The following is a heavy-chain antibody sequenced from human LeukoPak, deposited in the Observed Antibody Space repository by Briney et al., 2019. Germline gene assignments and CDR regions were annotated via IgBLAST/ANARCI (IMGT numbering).Heavy chain of an antibody. D-gene: IGHD5-12*01. CDR1: GGAISIYD. CDR2: IYYSVST. V-gene: IGHV4-59*01. Sequence: KSSETLSLTCTVSGGAISIYDWSWIREPPGKGLKWIGYIYYSVSTNYNPSLKSRVTVSVDTSKTQFSLKLSSVTAADPAVYYCAREVATISGPYYYNYGMDVWGQGTTVTVSS. CDR3: AREVATISGPYYYNYGMDV. J-gene: IGHJ6*02.